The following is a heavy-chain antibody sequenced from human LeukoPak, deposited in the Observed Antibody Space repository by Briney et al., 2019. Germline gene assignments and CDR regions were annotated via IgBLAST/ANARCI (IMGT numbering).Heavy chain of an antibody. D-gene: IGHD4-17*01. CDR2: ISYIGST. CDR3: ARDLVTVTKGFDI. J-gene: IGHJ3*02. Sequence: PSETLSLTCAVSDDSFSSHYWTWIRQPPGKGLEWIGYISYIGSTNYNPSLKSRVPISIDTSRNQFSLRLSSVTAADTAVYYCARDLVTVTKGFDIWGQGTMVSVSS. V-gene: IGHV4-59*11. CDR1: DDSFSSHY.